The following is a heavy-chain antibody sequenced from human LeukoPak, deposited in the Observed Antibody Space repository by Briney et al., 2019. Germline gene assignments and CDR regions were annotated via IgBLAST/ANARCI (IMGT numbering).Heavy chain of an antibody. V-gene: IGHV3-23*01. D-gene: IGHD3-22*01. CDR2: TSGSGGST. CDR1: GFTFNNYA. J-gene: IGHJ3*02. Sequence: PGGSLRLSCAASGFTFNNYAMSWVRQAPGTGLEWVSATSGSGGSTYYADSVKGRFAISRDNAKDTLYLQMDSLRAEDTAIYYCAKEHNYDSSGYYHETFDIWGQGTMVTVSS. CDR3: AKEHNYDSSGYYHETFDI.